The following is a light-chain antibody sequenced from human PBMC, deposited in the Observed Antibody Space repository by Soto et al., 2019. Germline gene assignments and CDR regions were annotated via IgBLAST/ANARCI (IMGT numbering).Light chain of an antibody. V-gene: IGLV1-40*01. CDR1: SSNIGAGYD. CDR2: GNN. Sequence: QSVLTQPPSVSGAPGQRVTISCTGSSSNIGAGYDVHWYQQLPGTAPKLLIYGNNNRPSGVPDRFSGSKSGTSASLAITGLQAEDEADYYCQSYDRGLNPSDVVFGGGTKLTVL. CDR3: QSYDRGLNPSDVV. J-gene: IGLJ2*01.